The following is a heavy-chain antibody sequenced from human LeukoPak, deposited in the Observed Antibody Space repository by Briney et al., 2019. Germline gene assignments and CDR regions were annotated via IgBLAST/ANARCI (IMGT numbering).Heavy chain of an antibody. CDR1: GFTFGDYA. J-gene: IGHJ6*03. D-gene: IGHD3-10*01. V-gene: IGHV3-49*04. Sequence: PGGSLRLSCTASGFTFGDYAMSWVRQAPGKGLEWVGFIRSKAYGGTTEYAASVKGRLTISRDDSKSIAYLQMNSLKTEDTAVYYCTRGDGLGLLWFGELFSYYYYYMDVWGKGTTVTVSS. CDR2: IRSKAYGGTT. CDR3: TRGDGLGLLWFGELFSYYYYYMDV.